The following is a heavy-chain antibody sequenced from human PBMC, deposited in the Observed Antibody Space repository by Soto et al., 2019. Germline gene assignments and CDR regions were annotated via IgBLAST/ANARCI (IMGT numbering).Heavy chain of an antibody. J-gene: IGHJ3*02. CDR2: IYYSGST. D-gene: IGHD1-26*01. Sequence: PSETLSLTCTVSGGSISSGGYYWSWIRQHPGKGLEWIGYIYYSGSTYYNPSLKSRVTISVDTSKNQFSLKLSSVTAADTAVYYCARDKESGSPTPYAFDIWGQGTMVTVSS. CDR1: GGSISSGGYY. V-gene: IGHV4-31*03. CDR3: ARDKESGSPTPYAFDI.